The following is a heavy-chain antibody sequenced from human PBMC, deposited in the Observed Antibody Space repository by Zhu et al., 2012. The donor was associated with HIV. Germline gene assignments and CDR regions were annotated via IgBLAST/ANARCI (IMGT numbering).Heavy chain of an antibody. Sequence: QVQLQESGPGLVKPSETLSLTCTVSGGSISSYYWSWIRQPPGKGLEWIGYIYTSGSTNYNPSLKSRVTISVDTSKNQFSLKLSSVTAADTAVYYCARDRGIAVAGSYYYGMD. J-gene: IGHJ6*01. CDR3: ARDRGIAVAGSYYYGMD. CDR2: IYTSGST. V-gene: IGHV4-4*09. D-gene: IGHD6-19*01. CDR1: GGSISSYY.